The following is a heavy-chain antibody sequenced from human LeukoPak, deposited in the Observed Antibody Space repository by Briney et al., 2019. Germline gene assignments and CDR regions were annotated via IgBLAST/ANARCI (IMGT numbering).Heavy chain of an antibody. D-gene: IGHD5-18*01. CDR1: GYTFTSYY. V-gene: IGHV1-46*01. J-gene: IGHJ4*02. Sequence: GASVKVSCKASGYTFTSYYIHWVRQAPGQGLEWMGIINPSGGSTTYAQILQGRVTMTRDTSTSTVYMELSSLRSEDTAVYYCARDRGWAGYSYGFYYWGQGTLVTVSS. CDR3: ARDRGWAGYSYGFYY. CDR2: INPSGGST.